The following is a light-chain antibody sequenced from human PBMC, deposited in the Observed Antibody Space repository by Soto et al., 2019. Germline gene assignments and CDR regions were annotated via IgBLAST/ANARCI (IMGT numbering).Light chain of an antibody. CDR1: QSISSN. CDR2: GAS. V-gene: IGKV3-15*01. CDR3: QQRSNWPIT. J-gene: IGKJ5*01. Sequence: EIVMTQSPATLSVSPGERATLSCRASQSISSNLAWYQQKPGQAPRLLISGASTRATGIPARFSGSGSGTDFTLTISSLQSEDFAVYYCQQRSNWPITFGQGTRLEIK.